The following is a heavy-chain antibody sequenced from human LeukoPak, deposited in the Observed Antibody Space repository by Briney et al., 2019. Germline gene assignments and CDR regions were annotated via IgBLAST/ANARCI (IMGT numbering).Heavy chain of an antibody. Sequence: SETLSLTCAVSGGSMTSHYWSWIRQSPGKGLEWIGSIYYSGSTYYNPSLKSRVTISVDTSKNQFSLKLSSVTAADTAVYYCAREGAAVAGTFDYWGQGTLVTVSS. CDR2: IYYSGST. V-gene: IGHV4-59*11. D-gene: IGHD6-19*01. CDR1: GGSMTSHY. J-gene: IGHJ4*02. CDR3: AREGAAVAGTFDY.